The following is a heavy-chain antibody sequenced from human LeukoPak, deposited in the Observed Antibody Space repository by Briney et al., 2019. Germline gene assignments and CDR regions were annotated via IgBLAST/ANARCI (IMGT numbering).Heavy chain of an antibody. V-gene: IGHV4-30-4*08. D-gene: IGHD3-10*01. CDR1: GGSINNSIYY. Sequence: SETLSLTCTVSGGSINNSIYYWGWIRQPPGEGLEWIGFIHDSGSTYYNPSLKSRIIISRDVSKKQFSLELSSVTAADTAVYYCARGFGAGNYYYGWFDPWGQGTLVTVSS. CDR3: ARGFGAGNYYYGWFDP. CDR2: IHDSGST. J-gene: IGHJ5*02.